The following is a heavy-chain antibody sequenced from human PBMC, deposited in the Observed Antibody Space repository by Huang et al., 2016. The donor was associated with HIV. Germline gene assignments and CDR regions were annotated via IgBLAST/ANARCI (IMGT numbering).Heavy chain of an antibody. Sequence: EVHLVESGGGLVQFGGSLGLSCVASGFTVSIYAMNWFRQAPGKGLEWVSKSDNRGYTVYYADSVRGRFTISRDNARNSLFLQMTRLNVGDTAVYYCDGGGYWGQGTPVTVSS. CDR1: GFTVSIYA. CDR3: DGGGY. D-gene: IGHD3-10*01. CDR2: SDNRGYTV. J-gene: IGHJ4*02. V-gene: IGHV3-48*03.